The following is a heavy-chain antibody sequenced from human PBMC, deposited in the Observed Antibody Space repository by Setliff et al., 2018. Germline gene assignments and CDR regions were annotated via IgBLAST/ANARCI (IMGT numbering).Heavy chain of an antibody. J-gene: IGHJ4*02. CDR1: GHSLTSNH. V-gene: IGHV1-46*01. CDR2: INPNDGYT. Sequence: ASVTVSCKASGHSLTSNHFHWGRQAPGTGLEWMGTINPNDGYTIYAPAFQGRVAVTTDTSTGTAYMELSGRTSADTAIYYCIVNMVRPVTGLDSWGPGTLVTVSS. D-gene: IGHD2-15*01. CDR3: IVNMVRPVTGLDS.